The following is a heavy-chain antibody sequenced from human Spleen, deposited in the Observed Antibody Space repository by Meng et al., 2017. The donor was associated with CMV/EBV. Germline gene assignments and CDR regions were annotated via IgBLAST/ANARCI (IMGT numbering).Heavy chain of an antibody. CDR2: ITSTSTYI. J-gene: IGHJ4*02. V-gene: IGHV3-21*01. CDR1: GFTFSSYT. D-gene: IGHD2-2*01. Sequence: GGSLRLSCAASGFTFSSYTMNWVRQAPGKGLEWVSSITSTSTYIYYADSVKGRFTISRDNAKNSLYLQMNSLRVEDTAVYYCARAEAYQVPNFDYWGQGTLVTVSS. CDR3: ARAEAYQVPNFDY.